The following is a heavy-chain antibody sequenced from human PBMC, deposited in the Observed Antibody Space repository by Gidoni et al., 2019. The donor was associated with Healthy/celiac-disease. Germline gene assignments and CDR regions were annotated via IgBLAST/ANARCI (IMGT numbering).Heavy chain of an antibody. D-gene: IGHD3-10*01. Sequence: QVQLQESGPGLVKPSETLSLTCPVSGGSISSYYWSWIRQPPGKGLEWIGYIYYSGSTNYNPSLKSRVTISVDTSKNQFSLKLSSVTAADTAVYYCARLGDLAAATFDYWGQGTLVTVSS. V-gene: IGHV4-59*08. CDR1: GGSISSYY. CDR3: ARLGDLAAATFDY. CDR2: IYYSGST. J-gene: IGHJ4*02.